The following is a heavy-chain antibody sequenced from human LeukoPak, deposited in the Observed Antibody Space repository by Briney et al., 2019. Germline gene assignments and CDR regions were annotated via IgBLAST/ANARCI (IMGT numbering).Heavy chain of an antibody. Sequence: SETLSLTCTVSGGSISSYYWSWIRQPPVKGLEWIGFLSYSGSTNYNPSLKSRVTISVDTSKNQFFLKVNSVTAADTAVYYCARDLHSSGPDYWGQGNLVTVSS. CDR3: ARDLHSSGPDY. CDR1: GGSISSYY. CDR2: LSYSGST. V-gene: IGHV4-59*01. D-gene: IGHD5-18*01. J-gene: IGHJ4*02.